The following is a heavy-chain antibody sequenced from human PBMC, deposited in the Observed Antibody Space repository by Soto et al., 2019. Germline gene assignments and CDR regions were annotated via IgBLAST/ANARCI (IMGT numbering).Heavy chain of an antibody. CDR2: IYYSGST. CDR3: AGDDSGDDFWSGPFYLQY. D-gene: IGHD3-3*01. J-gene: IGHJ4*02. CDR1: GGSISTYY. V-gene: IGHV4-59*01. Sequence: SETLSLTCTVSGGSISTYYWSWIRQPPGKGLEWIGYIYYSGSTNYNPPLKSRVTTSVDTSKNQFSLKLSSVSAADTAVYYCAGDDSGDDFWSGPFYLQYWGQGTLVT.